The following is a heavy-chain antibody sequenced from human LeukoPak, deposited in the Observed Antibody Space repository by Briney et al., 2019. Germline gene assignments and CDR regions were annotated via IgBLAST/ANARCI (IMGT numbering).Heavy chain of an antibody. Sequence: GGSLRLSCAASGFTFSSYAMHWVRQAPGKGLEWVAVIRPDGSHISYVDPVKGRFTISRDNSNNMLYLQMSSLRAEDTALYYCLREVDWKYAFDYWGRGTLVTVSS. CDR3: LREVDWKYAFDY. D-gene: IGHD1-7*01. CDR1: GFTFSSYA. J-gene: IGHJ4*02. V-gene: IGHV3-33*08. CDR2: IRPDGSHI.